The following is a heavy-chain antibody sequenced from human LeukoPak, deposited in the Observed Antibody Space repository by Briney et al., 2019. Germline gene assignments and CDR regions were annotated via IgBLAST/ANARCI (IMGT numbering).Heavy chain of an antibody. CDR2: IYYSGST. CDR3: ARGAPGYCSSTTCPLDY. V-gene: IGHV4-59*01. J-gene: IGHJ4*02. Sequence: PSETLSLTCTVSGGSISSYHWSWIRQPPGKGLEWVGYIYYSGSTNYNPSLKSRVTISVDTSKNQFSLKLSSVTAADTAVYYCARGAPGYCSSTTCPLDYWGQGTLVTVSS. CDR1: GGSISSYH. D-gene: IGHD2-2*01.